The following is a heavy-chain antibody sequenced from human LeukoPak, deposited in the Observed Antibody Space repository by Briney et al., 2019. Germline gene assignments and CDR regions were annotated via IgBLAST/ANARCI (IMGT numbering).Heavy chain of an antibody. D-gene: IGHD2-15*01. V-gene: IGHV5-51*01. J-gene: IGHJ6*02. CDR3: ARHCSGGNCYYYGMDV. CDR2: IYPGDSDT. Sequence: GESLKISCKGSGYSLTSYWIGWVRQVPGKGLEWMGIIYPGDSDTRYSLSFQGQVTISADKSISTAYLQWSSLKASDTAMYYCARHCSGGNCYYYGMDVWGQGTTVTVSS. CDR1: GYSLTSYW.